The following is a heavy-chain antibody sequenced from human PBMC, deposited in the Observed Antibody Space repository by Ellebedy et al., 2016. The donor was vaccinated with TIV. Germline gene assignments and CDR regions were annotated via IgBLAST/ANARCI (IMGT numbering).Heavy chain of an antibody. J-gene: IGHJ5*02. CDR1: SNYA. CDR3: ARDWTYSSGSHNSGPFDP. CDR2: ISASGAYT. D-gene: IGHD3-10*01. V-gene: IGHV3-23*01. Sequence: GGSLRLXXTAFSNYAMSWVRQAPGKGLEWVSVISASGAYTNYADSVKGRFTISRGNSRNTLFLQMNSLGADDTAEYYCARDWTYSSGSHNSGPFDPWGQGTLVTVSS.